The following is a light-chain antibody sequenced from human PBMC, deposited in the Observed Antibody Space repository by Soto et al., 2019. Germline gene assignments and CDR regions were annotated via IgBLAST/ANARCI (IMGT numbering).Light chain of an antibody. CDR1: SSNIGAGYD. V-gene: IGLV1-40*01. J-gene: IGLJ2*01. CDR3: NSYTNSSAVV. Sequence: QSVLTQPPSVSGAPGQRVTISCTGSSSNIGAGYDVHWYQQLPGTAPKLLMYGNSNRPSGVPDRFSGSKSGTSASLAITGLQAEDEADYYCNSYTNSSAVVFGGGTKLTVL. CDR2: GNS.